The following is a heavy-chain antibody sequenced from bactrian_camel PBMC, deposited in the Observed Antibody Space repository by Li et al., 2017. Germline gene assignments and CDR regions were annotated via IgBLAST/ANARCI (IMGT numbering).Heavy chain of an antibody. CDR3: AADPGVCDYSLARPPPKYAFGY. J-gene: IGHJ6*01. CDR2: IDDDGST. D-gene: IGHD4*01. CDR1: GHTYNYNF. Sequence: HVQLVESGGGLVQPGESLKLSCAASGHTYNYNFMGWFRQAPGEEREGVASIDDDGSTSYSDSVNGRFTISSDNAKRSVYLQMNDLRPEDTAMYYCAADPGVCDYSLARPPPKYAFGYWGQGTQVTVS. V-gene: IGHV3S53*01.